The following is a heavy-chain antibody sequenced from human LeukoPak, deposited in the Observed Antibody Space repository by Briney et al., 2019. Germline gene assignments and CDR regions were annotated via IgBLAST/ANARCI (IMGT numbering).Heavy chain of an antibody. CDR1: GITFSTYG. V-gene: IGHV3-30*03. CDR2: ISHDGNNK. Sequence: PGGSLRLSCVASGITFSTYGMCWVRQAPGKGLEWVAVISHDGNNKYYADSVKGRFTISRDNAKNSLYLQMNSLRAEDTAVYYCARAYPTLYYYDSSGYRSAFDIWGQGTMVTVSS. D-gene: IGHD3-22*01. CDR3: ARAYPTLYYYDSSGYRSAFDI. J-gene: IGHJ3*02.